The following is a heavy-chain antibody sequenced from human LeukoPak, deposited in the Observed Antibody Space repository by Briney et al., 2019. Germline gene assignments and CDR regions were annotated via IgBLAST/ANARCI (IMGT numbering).Heavy chain of an antibody. J-gene: IGHJ4*02. CDR2: IWYDGSNK. D-gene: IGHD1-26*01. V-gene: IGHV3-33*06. CDR3: AKDVGKWESLHFFDY. Sequence: SGGSLRLSCAASGFTFSSYGMHWVRQAPGKGLEWVAVIWYDGSNKYYADSVKGRFTISRDNSKNTLYLQMNSLRGDDTAVYYCAKDVGKWESLHFFDYWGQGTLVTVSS. CDR1: GFTFSSYG.